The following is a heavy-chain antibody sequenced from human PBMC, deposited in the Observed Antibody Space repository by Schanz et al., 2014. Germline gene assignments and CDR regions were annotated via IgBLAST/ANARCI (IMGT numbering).Heavy chain of an antibody. V-gene: IGHV3-53*01. J-gene: IGHJ4*02. D-gene: IGHD6-13*01. CDR1: GFTVNTNY. CDR2: MYINSGST. Sequence: EVQLVESGGGLIQPGGSLRLSCAVSGFTVNTNYMSWVRQAPGKGLEWISSMYINSGSTQYADSVKGRFIISRDSSKNTLFLQMNSLRAEDTAVYYCASNRPYGTTWLGAFDYWGQGTRVTVSS. CDR3: ASNRPYGTTWLGAFDY.